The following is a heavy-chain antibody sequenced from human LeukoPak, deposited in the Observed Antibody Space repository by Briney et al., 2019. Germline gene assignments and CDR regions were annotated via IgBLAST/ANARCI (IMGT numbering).Heavy chain of an antibody. D-gene: IGHD3-22*01. V-gene: IGHV3-74*01. Sequence: GGSLRLSCATSGFTFTSYALGWVRQAPGKGLVWVSRIKTDGSSTRYADSVKGRFTISRDNAKNTLYLQMNSLRAEDTAVYYCARVGYYYDSSGYSFDYWGQGTLVTVSS. CDR2: IKTDGSST. CDR1: GFTFTSYA. CDR3: ARVGYYYDSSGYSFDY. J-gene: IGHJ4*02.